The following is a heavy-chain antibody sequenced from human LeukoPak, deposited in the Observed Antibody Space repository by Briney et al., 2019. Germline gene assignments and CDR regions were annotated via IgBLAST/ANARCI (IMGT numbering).Heavy chain of an antibody. V-gene: IGHV1-69*04. CDR2: IIPILGIA. CDR1: GGTFSSYA. Sequence: SVKVSCKASGGTFSSYAISWVRQAPGQGLEWMGRIIPILGIANYAQKFQGRVTITTDKSTSTAYMELSSLRSEDTAVYYCARDLPPSDSSGYSGFDPWGQGTLVTVSS. D-gene: IGHD3-22*01. CDR3: ARDLPPSDSSGYSGFDP. J-gene: IGHJ5*02.